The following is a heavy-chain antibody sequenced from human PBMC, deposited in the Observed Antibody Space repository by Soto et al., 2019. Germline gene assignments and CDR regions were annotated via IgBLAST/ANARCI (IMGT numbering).Heavy chain of an antibody. Sequence: SEELSLPYTVSGGSTRPSSYLWGWIRQPQGKGLEWIGSIYYSGSTYYNPSLKSRVTISVDTSKNQFSLKLSSVTAAVTAVYYCASPDMVRGVDYWGQGTLVT. D-gene: IGHD3-10*01. V-gene: IGHV4-39*01. J-gene: IGHJ4*02. CDR2: IYYSGST. CDR1: GGSTRPSSYL. CDR3: ASPDMVRGVDY.